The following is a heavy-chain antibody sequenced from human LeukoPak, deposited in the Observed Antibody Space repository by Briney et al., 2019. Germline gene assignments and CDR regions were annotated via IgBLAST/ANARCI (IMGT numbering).Heavy chain of an antibody. J-gene: IGHJ5*02. CDR1: GGSIRSYY. Sequence: SETLSLTCTVSGGSIRSYYWSWIRQPAGKGLVWIGRIYTSGSTNYNPSLKSRVTMSVDTSKNQFSLKLSSVTAADTAVYYCARAPSTGDWFDPWGQGTLVTVSS. CDR2: IYTSGST. V-gene: IGHV4-4*07. D-gene: IGHD7-27*01. CDR3: ARAPSTGDWFDP.